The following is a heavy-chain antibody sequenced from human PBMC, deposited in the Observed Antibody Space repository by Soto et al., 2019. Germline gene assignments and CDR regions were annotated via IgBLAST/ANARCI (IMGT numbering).Heavy chain of an antibody. CDR1: VSTFSDYY. J-gene: IGHJ6*02. V-gene: IGHV3-11*01. CDR3: ARDANAMDV. Sequence: PGGSLRLSCAATVSTFSDYYMSWIRQAPGKGLEWVSYISSSGSTIYYADSVKGRFTIARDNAKNSLYLQMNSLRAEDTAVYYCARDANAMDVWGQGTTPTDSS. CDR2: ISSSGSTI.